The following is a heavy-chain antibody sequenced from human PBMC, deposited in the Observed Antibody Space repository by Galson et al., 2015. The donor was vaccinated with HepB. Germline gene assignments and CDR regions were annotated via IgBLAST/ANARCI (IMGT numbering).Heavy chain of an antibody. V-gene: IGHV1-69*04. CDR3: ASPEGDYSNYGDAFDI. J-gene: IGHJ3*02. CDR1: GGTFSSYA. CDR2: IIPILGIA. D-gene: IGHD4-11*01. Sequence: SVKVSCKASGGTFSSYAISWVRQAPGQGLEWMGRIIPILGIANYAQKFQGRVTITADKSTSTAYMELSSLRSEDTAVYYCASPEGDYSNYGDAFDIWGQGTMVTVSS.